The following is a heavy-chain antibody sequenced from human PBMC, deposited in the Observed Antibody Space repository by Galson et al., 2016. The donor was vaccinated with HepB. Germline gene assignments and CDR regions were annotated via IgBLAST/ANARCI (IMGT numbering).Heavy chain of an antibody. Sequence: SCKASGYTFTNYDINWVRQATGQGLEWLGWMSPNSGNTGYAQNFQGRVTLTRDTSISTAYMELSSVTAADTTVYYCAGHNTVGAPVVDHWGQGTLVTVSS. CDR3: AGHNTVGAPVVDH. CDR1: GYTFTNYD. V-gene: IGHV1-8*01. D-gene: IGHD1-26*01. J-gene: IGHJ4*02. CDR2: MSPNSGNT.